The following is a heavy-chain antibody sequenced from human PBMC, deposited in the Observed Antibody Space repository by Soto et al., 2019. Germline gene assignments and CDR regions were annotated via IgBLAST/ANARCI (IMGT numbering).Heavy chain of an antibody. CDR1: GYKFTNYW. CDR3: ARQIYDSDTGPNFQYYFDS. Sequence: PGESLKISCKGSGYKFTNYWITWVRQKPGKGLEWMGRIDPSDSQTYYSPSFRGHVTISATKSITTVFLQWSSLRASDTAMYYCARQIYDSDTGPNFQYYFDSWGQGTPVTVSS. CDR2: IDPSDSQT. D-gene: IGHD3-22*01. J-gene: IGHJ4*02. V-gene: IGHV5-10-1*01.